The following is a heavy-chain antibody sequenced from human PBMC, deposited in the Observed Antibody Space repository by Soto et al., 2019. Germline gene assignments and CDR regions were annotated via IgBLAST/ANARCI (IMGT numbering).Heavy chain of an antibody. CDR3: ARESEATNSYYFDY. J-gene: IGHJ4*02. CDR1: GFTFSSYG. CDR2: IWYDGSNK. Sequence: GGSLRLSCAASGFTFSSYGMHWVRQAPGKGLEWVAVIWYDGSNKYYADSVKGRFTISRDNSKNTLYLQMNSLRAEDTAVYYCARESEATNSYYFDYWGQGTLVTVSS. D-gene: IGHD1-26*01. V-gene: IGHV3-33*01.